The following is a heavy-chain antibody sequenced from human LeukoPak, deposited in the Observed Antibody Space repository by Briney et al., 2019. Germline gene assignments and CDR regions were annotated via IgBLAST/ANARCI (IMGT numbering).Heavy chain of an antibody. J-gene: IGHJ4*02. V-gene: IGHV3-48*01. CDR3: TRETTSGY. D-gene: IGHD1-1*01. CDR1: GFTFSSYS. Sequence: GGSLRLSCAASGFTFSSYSLNWVRQAPGKGLEWVSYISSRSDTIYYADSVKGRFTIFRDNAKNSLFLQMNSLRVEDTAVYYCTRETTSGYWGQGTLVTVSS. CDR2: ISSRSDTI.